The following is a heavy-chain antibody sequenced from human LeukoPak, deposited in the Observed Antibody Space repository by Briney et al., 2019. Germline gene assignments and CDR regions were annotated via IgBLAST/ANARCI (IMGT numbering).Heavy chain of an antibody. J-gene: IGHJ4*02. V-gene: IGHV3-53*01. D-gene: IGHD3-10*01. CDR3: ARVTTSGSYKFDY. CDR2: IYTSGST. CDR1: GFTVSSNY. Sequence: GGSLRLSCAASGFTVSSNYISWVRQAPGKGLEWVSLIYTSGSTYYADSVKGRFTISRDSSKNTLCLQMNSLRAEDTAVYYCARVTTSGSYKFDYWGQGTLVTVSS.